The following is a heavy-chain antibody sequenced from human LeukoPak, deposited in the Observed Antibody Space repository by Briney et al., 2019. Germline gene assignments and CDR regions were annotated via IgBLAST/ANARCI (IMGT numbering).Heavy chain of an antibody. CDR3: ARHGTNYYYYYMDV. D-gene: IGHD2-8*01. CDR1: GGSFSGYY. CDR2: INHSGST. J-gene: IGHJ6*03. V-gene: IGHV4-34*01. Sequence: SETLSLTCAVYGGSFSGYYWSWIRQPPGKGLEWIGEINHSGSTNYNPSLKSRVTISVDTSKNQFSLKLSSVTAADTAVYYCARHGTNYYYYYMDVWGKGTTVTISS.